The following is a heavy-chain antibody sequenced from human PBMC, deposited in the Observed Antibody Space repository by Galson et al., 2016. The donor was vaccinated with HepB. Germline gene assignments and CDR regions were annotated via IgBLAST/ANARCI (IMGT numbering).Heavy chain of an antibody. CDR2: INSDESST. D-gene: IGHD1-26*01. Sequence: SLRLSCAASGFSINTYWMHWVRQAPGKGLVWVSRINSDESSTNYADSVKGRFTISRDNAKNTLYLQMNSLRAEDTAVYYCASIRVGATLVGAFDIWGQGTIVTVSS. CDR3: ASIRVGATLVGAFDI. CDR1: GFSINTYW. V-gene: IGHV3-74*01. J-gene: IGHJ3*02.